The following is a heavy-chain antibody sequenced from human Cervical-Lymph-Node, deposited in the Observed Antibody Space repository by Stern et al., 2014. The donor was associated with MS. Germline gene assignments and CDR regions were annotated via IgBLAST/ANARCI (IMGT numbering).Heavy chain of an antibody. Sequence: VQLVESGGGVVQPGRSLRLSCAASGFTFSSYGMHWVRQAPGKGLEWVAVIWYDGSNKYYADSVKGRCTISRDNSKNTLYLQMNSLRAEDTAVYYCARDGPDSSGYYWFWDYWGQGTLVTVSS. J-gene: IGHJ4*02. D-gene: IGHD3-22*01. CDR1: GFTFSSYG. V-gene: IGHV3-33*01. CDR2: IWYDGSNK. CDR3: ARDGPDSSGYYWFWDY.